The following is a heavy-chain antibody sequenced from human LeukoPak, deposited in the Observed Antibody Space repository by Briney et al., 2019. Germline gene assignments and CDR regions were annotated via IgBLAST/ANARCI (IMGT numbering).Heavy chain of an antibody. Sequence: GGSLRLSCAASGFTFDDYAMHWVRQAPGKGLVWVSRINSDGSSTSYADSVKGRFTISRDNAKNTLYLQMNSLRAEDTAVYYCARRLPYDSSGYAFDYWGQGTLVTVSS. CDR1: GFTFDDYA. CDR2: INSDGSST. CDR3: ARRLPYDSSGYAFDY. V-gene: IGHV3-74*01. D-gene: IGHD3-22*01. J-gene: IGHJ4*02.